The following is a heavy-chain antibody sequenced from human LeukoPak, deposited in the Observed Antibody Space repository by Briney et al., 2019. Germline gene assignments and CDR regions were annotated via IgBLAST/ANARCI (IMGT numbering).Heavy chain of an antibody. CDR3: ARADGRHRLRRHDAFEI. J-gene: IGHJ3*02. CDR2: IYYSGST. Sequence: SETLSLTCTVSGGSISSSSYYWGWIRQPPGKGLERIGSIYYSGSTYYNPSLKSRVTISVDTSKNQFSLRLTSVTAADTAVYYCARADGRHRLRRHDAFEIWGQGTMVTVSS. V-gene: IGHV4-39*07. D-gene: IGHD4-17*01. CDR1: GGSISSSSYY.